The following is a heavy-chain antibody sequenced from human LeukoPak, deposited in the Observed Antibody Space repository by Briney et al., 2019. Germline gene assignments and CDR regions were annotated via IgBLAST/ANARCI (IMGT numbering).Heavy chain of an antibody. Sequence: PGGSLRLSCAASGFTFSSYSMNWVRQAPGKGLEWVSSISGSSSYIFYADSVKGRFTISRDNAENSLYLQMNSLRAEDTALYYCAREEYSSGWYLDYWGQGTLVTVSS. CDR2: ISGSSSYI. CDR1: GFTFSSYS. CDR3: AREEYSSGWYLDY. D-gene: IGHD6-19*01. J-gene: IGHJ4*02. V-gene: IGHV3-21*04.